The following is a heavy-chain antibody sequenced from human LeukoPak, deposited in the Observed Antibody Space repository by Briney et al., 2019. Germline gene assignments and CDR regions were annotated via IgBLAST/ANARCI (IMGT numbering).Heavy chain of an antibody. Sequence: GGSLRLSCAASGFTFSSCWMTWVRQAPGKGLEWVANIKQDGSEKYYVDSVKGRFTISRDNAKNSLYLQMNSLRAEDTAVYYCAKATIYCSGGSCYFPSWGQGTLVTVSS. CDR2: IKQDGSEK. CDR1: GFTFSSCW. D-gene: IGHD2-15*01. J-gene: IGHJ4*02. V-gene: IGHV3-7*01. CDR3: AKATIYCSGGSCYFPS.